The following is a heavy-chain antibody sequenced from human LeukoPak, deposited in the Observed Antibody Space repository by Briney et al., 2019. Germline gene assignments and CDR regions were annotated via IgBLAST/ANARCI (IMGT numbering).Heavy chain of an antibody. CDR3: ARLEGSSGYFDY. V-gene: IGHV4-39*01. CDR2: IYYSGST. J-gene: IGHJ4*02. CDR1: GDSISSSSYY. Sequence: PSETLSLTCTVSGDSISSSSYYWGWIRQPPGKWLEWIGSIYYSGSTYYNPSLKSRVTISVDTSKNQFSLKLSSVTAADTAVYYCARLEGSSGYFDYWGQGTLVTVSS. D-gene: IGHD3-22*01.